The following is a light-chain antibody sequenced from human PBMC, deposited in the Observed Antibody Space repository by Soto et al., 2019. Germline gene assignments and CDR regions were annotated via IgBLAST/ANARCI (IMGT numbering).Light chain of an antibody. CDR3: QQLSTYPST. CDR1: QGIGSY. V-gene: IGKV1-9*01. J-gene: IGKJ4*01. Sequence: IQLPQSPSSLSASVGDRVTITCRASQGIGSYLAWYQQKPGEAPKLLIFAASTLQSGVPSRFSGSGSGTDFTLTISSLQAEDFATYYCQQLSTYPSTFGGGTKVDIK. CDR2: AAS.